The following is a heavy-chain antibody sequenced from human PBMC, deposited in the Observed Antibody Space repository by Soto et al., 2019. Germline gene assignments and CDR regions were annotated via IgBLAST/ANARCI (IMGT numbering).Heavy chain of an antibody. Sequence: QVQLVQSGAEVKKPGSSVKVSCKASGGTFSSYAISWVRQAPGQGLEWVGGIIPIFGTANYAQKFQGRVTITADESTSTAYMELSSLRSEDTAVYYCARGWQVVLVPAAIDYYYGMDVWGQGTTVTVSS. D-gene: IGHD2-2*01. CDR2: IIPIFGTA. CDR3: ARGWQVVLVPAAIDYYYGMDV. V-gene: IGHV1-69*12. J-gene: IGHJ6*02. CDR1: GGTFSSYA.